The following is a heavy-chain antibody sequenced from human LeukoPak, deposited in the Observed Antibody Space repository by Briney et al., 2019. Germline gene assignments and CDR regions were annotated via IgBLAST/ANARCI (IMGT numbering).Heavy chain of an antibody. V-gene: IGHV4-4*02. CDR3: ARSPYSSSRRFQH. CDR2: IYHSGST. CDR1: GGSIISSNW. J-gene: IGHJ1*01. Sequence: SGTLSLTCAVSGGSIISSNWWSWVRQPPGKGLEWIGEIYHSGSTKYNPSLKSRVTISVDKSKNQFSLKLSSVTAADTAVYYCARSPYSSSRRFQHWGQGTQVTVSS. D-gene: IGHD6-19*01.